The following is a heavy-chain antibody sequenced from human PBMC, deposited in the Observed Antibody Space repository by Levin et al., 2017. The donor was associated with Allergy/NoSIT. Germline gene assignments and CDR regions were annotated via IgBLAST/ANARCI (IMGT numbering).Heavy chain of an antibody. D-gene: IGHD5-18*01. CDR2: IYYSGST. V-gene: IGHV4-39*01. CDR3: ARHEVNTWIQLWPTEGVFDY. Sequence: PSQTLSLTCTVSGGSISSSSYYWGWIRQPPGKGLEWIGSIYYSGSTYYNPSLKSRVTISVDTSKNQFSLKLSSVTAADTAVYYCARHEVNTWIQLWPTEGVFDYWGQGTLVTVSS. J-gene: IGHJ4*02. CDR1: GGSISSSSYY.